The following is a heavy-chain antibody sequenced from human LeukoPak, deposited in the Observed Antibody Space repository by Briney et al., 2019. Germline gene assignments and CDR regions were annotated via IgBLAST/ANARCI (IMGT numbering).Heavy chain of an antibody. D-gene: IGHD3-10*01. V-gene: IGHV4-30-2*01. J-gene: IGHJ5*02. CDR1: GGSISSGGYS. Sequence: SETLSLTCAVSGGSISSGGYSWSWIRQPPGKGLEWIGYINHSGSTNYNPSLKSRVTISVDTSKNQFSLKLSSVTAADTAVYYCARKRYYYGSGTFNSSLFNWFDPWGQGTLVTVSS. CDR3: ARKRYYYGSGTFNSSLFNWFDP. CDR2: INHSGST.